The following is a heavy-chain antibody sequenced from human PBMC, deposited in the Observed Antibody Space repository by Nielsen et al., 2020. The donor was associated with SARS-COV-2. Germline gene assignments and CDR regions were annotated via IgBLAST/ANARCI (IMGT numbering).Heavy chain of an antibody. CDR1: CGSISSGGYY. D-gene: IGHD5-12*01. J-gene: IGHJ6*02. Sequence: SETLSLTCTVSCGSISSGGYYWSWIRHHPGKGLEWIGYIYFSGRTCYNPSLKSRVTISVDTSKNQFSLSLRSVTAADTAVYYCARESSGYDHYNYGMDVWGQGTTVTVSS. V-gene: IGHV4-31*03. CDR2: IYFSGRT. CDR3: ARESSGYDHYNYGMDV.